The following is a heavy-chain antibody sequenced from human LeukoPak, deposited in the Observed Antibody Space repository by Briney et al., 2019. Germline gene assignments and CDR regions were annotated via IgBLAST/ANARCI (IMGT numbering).Heavy chain of an antibody. Sequence: GGSLRLSCAASGFTFSSYAMSWVRQAPGKGLKWVSAISGSGGSTYYADSVKGRFTISRDNSKNMLYLQMNSLRAEDTAVYYCAKGGYYDNSGYMDVWGKGTTVTVSS. D-gene: IGHD3-22*01. CDR1: GFTFSSYA. CDR2: ISGSGGST. CDR3: AKGGYYDNSGYMDV. V-gene: IGHV3-23*01. J-gene: IGHJ6*03.